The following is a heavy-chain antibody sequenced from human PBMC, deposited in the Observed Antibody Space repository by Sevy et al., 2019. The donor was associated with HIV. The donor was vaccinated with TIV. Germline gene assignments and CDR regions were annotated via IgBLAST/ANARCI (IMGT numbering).Heavy chain of an antibody. D-gene: IGHD2-15*01. J-gene: IGHJ4*02. CDR2: ISASGAST. CDR1: GFTFSSYA. CDR3: AKLSCSDGNCFSIDY. Sequence: GGSLRLSCAASGFTFSSYAMTWVRQAPGKELEWVSGISASGASTYYADSVKGRFTISRDNSKNTLYLQINSLRAEDTAVYYCAKLSCSDGNCFSIDYWGQGTLVTVSS. V-gene: IGHV3-23*01.